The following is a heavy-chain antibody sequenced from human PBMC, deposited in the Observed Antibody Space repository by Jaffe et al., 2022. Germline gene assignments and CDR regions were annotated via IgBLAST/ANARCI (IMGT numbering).Heavy chain of an antibody. CDR1: GFIFSHYG. CDR3: VKDFGVVVTATGY. CDR2: IRFDGSNT. V-gene: IGHV3-30*02. J-gene: IGHJ4*02. Sequence: QVQLVESGGGVVRPGGSLRLSCVASGFIFSHYGMHWVRQAPGKGLEWVAFIRFDGSNTYYADSVKGRFTVSRDNSNNMLYVQMNSLKLEDTAMYYCVKDFGVVVTATGYWGQGTLVTVSS. D-gene: IGHD2-15*01.